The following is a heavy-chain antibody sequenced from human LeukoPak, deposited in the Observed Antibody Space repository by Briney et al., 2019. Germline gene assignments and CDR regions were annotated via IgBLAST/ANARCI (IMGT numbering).Heavy chain of an antibody. CDR3: AKRGVVIRVILVGFHKEAYYFDS. J-gene: IGHJ4*02. CDR2: ISDSGGRT. CDR1: GITLSNYG. Sequence: LTGGSLRLSCAASGITLSNYGMSWVRQAPGKGLEWVAGISDSGGRTNYADSVKGRFTISRDNPKNTLYLQMNSLRAEDTAVYFCAKRGVVIRVILVGFHKEAYYFDSWGQGVLVTVSS. D-gene: IGHD3-22*01. V-gene: IGHV3-23*01.